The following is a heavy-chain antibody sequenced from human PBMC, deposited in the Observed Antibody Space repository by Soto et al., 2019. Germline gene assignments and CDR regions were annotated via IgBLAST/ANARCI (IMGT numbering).Heavy chain of an antibody. Sequence: QVHLVQSGAEVKKSGASVKVSCKGSGYDFTTYGITWVRQAPGQGLEWMAWISAHNGNTDYAQKLQGRLTVTRDTSTSTAYMELTSLRSDDTAVYYCARGRYGDYWGQGALVTVSS. J-gene: IGHJ4*02. CDR2: ISAHNGNT. CDR1: GYDFTTYG. V-gene: IGHV1-18*01. CDR3: ARGRYGDY. D-gene: IGHD1-1*01.